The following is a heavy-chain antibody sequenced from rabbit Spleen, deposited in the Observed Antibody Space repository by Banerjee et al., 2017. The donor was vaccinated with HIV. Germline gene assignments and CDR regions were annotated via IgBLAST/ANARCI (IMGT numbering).Heavy chain of an antibody. CDR3: ARGDDDIIGNDYPGAFDP. CDR1: GFDFSGDYM. Sequence: QEQLKVSGGGLVQPGESLTLSCKASGFDFSGDYMSWVRQAPGKGLEWIGCSYVIGGTTDYASWVNGRFTISKTSSTTVTLQMTSLTAADTATYFCARGDDDIIGNDYPGAFDPWGPGTL. J-gene: IGHJ2*01. D-gene: IGHD7-1*01. V-gene: IGHV1S45*01. CDR2: SYVIGGTT.